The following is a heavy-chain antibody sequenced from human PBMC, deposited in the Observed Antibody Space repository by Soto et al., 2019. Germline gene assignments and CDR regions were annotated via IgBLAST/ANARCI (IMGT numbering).Heavy chain of an antibody. CDR1: GGSFSGYY. D-gene: IGHD3-16*01. V-gene: IGHV4-34*01. Sequence: SETLSLTCAVYGGSFSGYYWSWIRQPPGKGLEWIGEINHSGSTNYNPSLKSRVTISVDTSKNQFSLKLSFVTAADTAVYYCARVVVTFGGVIAIPPDSFDIWGQGTMVTVSS. J-gene: IGHJ3*02. CDR3: ARVVVTFGGVIAIPPDSFDI. CDR2: INHSGST.